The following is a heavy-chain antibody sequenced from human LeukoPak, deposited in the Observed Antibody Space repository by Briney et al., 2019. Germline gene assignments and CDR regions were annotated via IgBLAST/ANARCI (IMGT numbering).Heavy chain of an antibody. Sequence: GGSLRLSCAASGFTFSSYSMNWVRQAPGKGLEWVSSISSSSSYIYYADSVKGRFTISRDNSKNTLYLQMNSLRAEDTAVYYCAKDSKGIAVAGPDYWGQGTLVTVSS. D-gene: IGHD6-19*01. CDR3: AKDSKGIAVAGPDY. V-gene: IGHV3-21*04. CDR1: GFTFSSYS. CDR2: ISSSSSYI. J-gene: IGHJ4*02.